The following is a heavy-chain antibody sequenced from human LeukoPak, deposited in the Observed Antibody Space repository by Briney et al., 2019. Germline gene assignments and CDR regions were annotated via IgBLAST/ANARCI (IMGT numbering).Heavy chain of an antibody. CDR2: INWNGGNI. D-gene: IGHD6-13*01. CDR3: AKDIAAAGTSGGYMDV. CDR1: GFSVSYYW. Sequence: QSGGSLRLSCAPSGFSVSYYWMHWVRQAPGKGLEWVSGINWNGGNIGYADSVKGRFTISRDNAKNSLYLQMNSLRAEDTALYYCAKDIAAAGTSGGYMDVWGKGTTVTISS. J-gene: IGHJ6*03. V-gene: IGHV3-9*01.